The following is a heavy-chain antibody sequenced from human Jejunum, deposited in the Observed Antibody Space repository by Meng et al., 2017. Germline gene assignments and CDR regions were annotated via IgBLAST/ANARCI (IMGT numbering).Heavy chain of an antibody. J-gene: IGHJ4*02. CDR3: ARARTYYYDSSGYYDFDY. Sequence: ASVKVSCMASGYTFTGYYMHWVRQAPGQGLEWMGRINPNSGGTNYAQKFQGRVTMTRDTSISTAYMELSRLRADDTAVYYCARARTYYYDSSGYYDFDYWGQGTLVTVSS. CDR2: INPNSGGT. V-gene: IGHV1-2*06. CDR1: GYTFTGYY. D-gene: IGHD3-22*01.